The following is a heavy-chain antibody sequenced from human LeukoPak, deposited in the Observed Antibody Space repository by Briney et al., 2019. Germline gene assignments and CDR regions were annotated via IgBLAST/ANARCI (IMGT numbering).Heavy chain of an antibody. J-gene: IGHJ4*02. D-gene: IGHD3-22*01. CDR1: GFTFSSYW. Sequence: GGSLRLSCAASGFTFSSYWMHWVRQAPGKGLVWVSRINSDGSNTTYADSVRGRFTISRDNSRNTLYLQMNSLRAEDTAVYYCAKDVESAYDCSGYYSPFDSWAQGTLVTVSS. V-gene: IGHV3-74*01. CDR2: INSDGSNT. CDR3: AKDVESAYDCSGYYSPFDS.